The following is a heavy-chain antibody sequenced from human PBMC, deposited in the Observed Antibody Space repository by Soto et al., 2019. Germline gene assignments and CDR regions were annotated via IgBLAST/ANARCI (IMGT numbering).Heavy chain of an antibody. CDR2: IDPSNSYI. Sequence: GASMKISCQGAGYSFTTHWITWVRQTPGKGLEWMGRIDPSNSYINYSPSFQGHVTISVDRSISTAYLQWSRLEASANAIYYCARRLSGPKEEYNAFYFYGLDVWGQGTKVTVSS. CDR1: GYSFTTHW. J-gene: IGHJ6*02. D-gene: IGHD1-1*01. V-gene: IGHV5-10-1*01. CDR3: ARRLSGPKEEYNAFYFYGLDV.